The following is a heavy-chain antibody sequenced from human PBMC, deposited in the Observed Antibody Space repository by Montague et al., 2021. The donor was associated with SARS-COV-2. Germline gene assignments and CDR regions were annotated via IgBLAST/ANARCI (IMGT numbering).Heavy chain of an antibody. V-gene: IGHV3-30*04. Sequence: SLRLSCAASGFTFSSYAMHWVRQAPGKGLEWVAVISYDGSNKYYXDSXKGRFTISRDNSKNTLYLQMNSLRAEDTAVYYCARDNYDYVWGSYRYIYWGQGTLVTVSS. CDR3: ARDNYDYVWGSYRYIY. J-gene: IGHJ4*02. D-gene: IGHD3-16*02. CDR1: GFTFSSYA. CDR2: ISYDGSNK.